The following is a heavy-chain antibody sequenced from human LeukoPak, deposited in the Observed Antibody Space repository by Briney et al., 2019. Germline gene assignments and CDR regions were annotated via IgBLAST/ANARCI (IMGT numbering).Heavy chain of an antibody. J-gene: IGHJ4*02. V-gene: IGHV3-33*01. Sequence: GGSLRLSCAASGFTFSSYGMHWVRQAPGKGLEWVAVIWCDGSNKYYADSVKGRFTISRDNSKNTLYLQMNSLRAEDTAVYYCARDLYYDSSGPTGHWGQGTLVTVSS. D-gene: IGHD3-22*01. CDR1: GFTFSSYG. CDR2: IWCDGSNK. CDR3: ARDLYYDSSGPTGH.